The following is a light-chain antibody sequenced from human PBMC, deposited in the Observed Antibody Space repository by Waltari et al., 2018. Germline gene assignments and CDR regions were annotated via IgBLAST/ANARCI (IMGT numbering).Light chain of an antibody. Sequence: DIQMTQPPPYLSASVGDRVTITRRASQSVSNFLNWYQQKPGKAPQLLIYSASSLQSGVPSRCSGGGAGTDFTLTISSLQPEDSATYYYQQSYSIPSWTFGQGTKVEIK. J-gene: IGKJ1*01. V-gene: IGKV1-39*01. CDR3: QQSYSIPSWT. CDR2: SAS. CDR1: QSVSNF.